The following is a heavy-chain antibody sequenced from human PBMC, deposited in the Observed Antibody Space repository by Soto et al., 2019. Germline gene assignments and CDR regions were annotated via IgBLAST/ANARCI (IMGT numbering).Heavy chain of an antibody. CDR1: GASIVNCD. V-gene: IGHV4-59*01. J-gene: IGHJ4*02. CDR3: ARGVDCYAYGVDY. Sequence: TSETLSLTCTVSGASIVNCDWSWIRLPPGKGLEWIGYIHYSGNTNYNTSLKSRVIISVDTSKNQFSLKVTSVTAADTAVYYCARGVDCYAYGVDYWGQGTLVTVSS. D-gene: IGHD2-21*01. CDR2: IHYSGNT.